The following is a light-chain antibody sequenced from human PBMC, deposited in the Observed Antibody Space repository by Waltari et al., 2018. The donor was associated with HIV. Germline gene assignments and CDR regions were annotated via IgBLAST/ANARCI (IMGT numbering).Light chain of an antibody. Sequence: DIQMTQSPYTLSASVGDRVTITCRARQSIRDWLAWYPQKPGKAPKVLIYNASSLESGVPSRFSGSGSWTEFTLTISSLQPDDFATYYCQQYDSYTFCQGTKLEIK. CDR3: QQYDSYT. V-gene: IGKV1-5*03. CDR1: QSIRDW. J-gene: IGKJ2*01. CDR2: NAS.